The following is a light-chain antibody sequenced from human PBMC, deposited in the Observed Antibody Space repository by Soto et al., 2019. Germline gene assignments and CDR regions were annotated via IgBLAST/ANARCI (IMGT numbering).Light chain of an antibody. V-gene: IGLV2-11*01. CDR2: DVS. CDR3: CSYACSYYV. J-gene: IGLJ1*01. Sequence: QSALTQPRSVSGSPGQSVTISCTGTSSDVGGYNYVSWYQQHPGKAPKLMIYDVSKRPSGVPDRFSGSKSGNTASLTISGLQADDEADYDCCSYACSYYVFGTGTNVTVL. CDR1: SSDVGGYNY.